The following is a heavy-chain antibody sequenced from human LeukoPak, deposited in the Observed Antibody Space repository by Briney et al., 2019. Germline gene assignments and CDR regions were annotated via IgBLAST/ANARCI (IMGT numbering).Heavy chain of an antibody. D-gene: IGHD1-26*01. CDR1: GGSINSGTVY. V-gene: IGHV4-39*01. J-gene: IGHJ4*02. CDR3: ARRSDSGSDDGEDYFDY. CDR2: MYYDGSS. Sequence: SETLSLACTVSGGSINSGTVYWGWIRQPPGKGLEWIGSMYYDGSSYYNPSLKRRVTTSVDTSKNQISLKLTSVTAADTAVYFCARRSDSGSDDGEDYFDYWGQGTLVTVSS.